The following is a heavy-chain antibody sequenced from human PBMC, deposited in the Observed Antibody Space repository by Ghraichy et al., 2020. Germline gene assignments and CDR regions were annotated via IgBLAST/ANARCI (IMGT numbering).Heavy chain of an antibody. Sequence: SETLSLTCTVSGGSISSYYWNWIRQPPGKGLEWIGYIYYRGKTNYNPSLKSRVTMSVDTSKNQFSLKLNSVTAADTAVYYCASDWGSGYYDYWGQGTLVTVSS. J-gene: IGHJ4*02. CDR3: ASDWGSGYYDY. CDR1: GGSISSYY. CDR2: IYYRGKT. D-gene: IGHD3-3*01. V-gene: IGHV4-59*01.